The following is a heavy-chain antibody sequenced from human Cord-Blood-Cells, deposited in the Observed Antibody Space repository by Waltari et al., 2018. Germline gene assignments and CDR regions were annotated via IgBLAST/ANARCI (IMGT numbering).Heavy chain of an antibody. D-gene: IGHD3-3*01. J-gene: IGHJ4*02. CDR2: IKQDGSEK. Sequence: EVQLVESGGGLVQPGGSLRLSCAASGFTSSSYWMSWVRQAPGKGLEWVANIKQDGSEKYYVDSVKGRFTISRDNAKNSLYLQMNSLRAEDTAVYYCARENDFWSGYYVDYWGQGTLVTVSS. CDR3: ARENDFWSGYYVDY. CDR1: GFTSSSYW. V-gene: IGHV3-7*01.